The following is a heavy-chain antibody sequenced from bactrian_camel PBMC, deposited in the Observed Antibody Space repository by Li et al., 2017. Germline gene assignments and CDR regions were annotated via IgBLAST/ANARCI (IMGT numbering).Heavy chain of an antibody. Sequence: HVQLVESGGGSVQAGGSLRLACAASGYILSSSCTAWFRQAPGKEREGVASIGNYGTMRYSESVVGRFTISRDNAKNALYLQLNSLTREDSAMYYCTRETQWVGYHEFAEYWGQGTQVTVS. CDR2: IGNYGTMR. D-gene: IGHD5*01. J-gene: IGHJ4*01. CDR3: TRETQWVGYHEFAEY. CDR1: GYILSSSC. V-gene: IGHV3S1*01.